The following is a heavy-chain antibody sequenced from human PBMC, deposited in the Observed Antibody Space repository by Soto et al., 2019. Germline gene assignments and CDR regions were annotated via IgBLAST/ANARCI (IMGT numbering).Heavy chain of an antibody. V-gene: IGHV3-30*18. Sequence: PGGSLRLSCAASGFTLSSYGMHWVRQAPGKGLEWVAVISYDGSNKYYADSVKGRFTISRDNSKNTLYLQMNSLRAEDTAVYYCAKDRLRGFLEWGYYYYGMDVWGQGTTVTVSS. CDR2: ISYDGSNK. J-gene: IGHJ6*02. D-gene: IGHD3-3*01. CDR3: AKDRLRGFLEWGYYYYGMDV. CDR1: GFTLSSYG.